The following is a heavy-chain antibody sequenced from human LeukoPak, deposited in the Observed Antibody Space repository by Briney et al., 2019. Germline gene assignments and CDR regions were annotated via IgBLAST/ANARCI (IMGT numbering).Heavy chain of an antibody. J-gene: IGHJ4*02. D-gene: IGHD1-14*01. CDR2: ISVSGGST. Sequence: GGSLGLSCAASGFTFSNYAMSWVRQAPGKGLEWVSVISVSGGSTYYADSVKGRFTISRDNSKGTLYLQMNSLRAEDTAVYYCAKARDEGILGTTFDYWGQGTLVTVSS. V-gene: IGHV3-23*01. CDR3: AKARDEGILGTTFDY. CDR1: GFTFSNYA.